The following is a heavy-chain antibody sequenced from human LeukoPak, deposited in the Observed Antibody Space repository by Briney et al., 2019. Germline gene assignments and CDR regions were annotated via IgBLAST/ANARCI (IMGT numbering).Heavy chain of an antibody. CDR3: GKVGGNTNS. CDR2: IHNSRGT. V-gene: IGHV4-30-4*01. CDR1: GASITSDIFY. J-gene: IGHJ4*02. Sequence: KTSQTLSLTCTVSGASITSDIFYWNWIRQSPGKGLEWIGAIHNSRGTSYIPTLESRLTISVDPSENKFFLKMTSVTDADTATYYCGKVGGNTNSWGQGTLVTVSS. D-gene: IGHD4-23*01.